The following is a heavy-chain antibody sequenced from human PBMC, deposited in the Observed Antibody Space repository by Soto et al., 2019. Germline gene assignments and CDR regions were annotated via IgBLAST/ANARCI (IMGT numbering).Heavy chain of an antibody. CDR2: TFFRSKQYN. D-gene: IGHD2-15*01. CDR1: GDSVSSNSAA. V-gene: IGHV6-1*01. J-gene: IGHJ3*02. CDR3: ARARWSDDALDI. Sequence: SQTLSLTCAISGDSVSSNSAAWNWIRQSPSRGLEWLGRTFFRSKQYNDYAESLKSRITINPDTSKNHFSLHLDSVTPEDTAVYYCARARWSDDALDIWGQGTMVT.